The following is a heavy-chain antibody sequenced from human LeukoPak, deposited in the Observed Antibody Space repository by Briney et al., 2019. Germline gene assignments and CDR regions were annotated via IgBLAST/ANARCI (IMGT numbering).Heavy chain of an antibody. CDR3: AKGYSSGWYSIFDY. J-gene: IGHJ4*02. Sequence: PGGSLRLSCAASGFTFDDYAMHWVRQAPGKGLEWVSGISWNSGSIGYADSVKGRFTISRDNAKNSLYLQMNSLRAEDTALYYCAKGYSSGWYSIFDYWGQGTLVTVSS. D-gene: IGHD6-19*01. V-gene: IGHV3-9*01. CDR1: GFTFDDYA. CDR2: ISWNSGSI.